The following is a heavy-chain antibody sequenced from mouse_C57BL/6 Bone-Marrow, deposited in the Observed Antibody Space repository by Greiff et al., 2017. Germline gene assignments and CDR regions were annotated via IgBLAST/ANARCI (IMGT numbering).Heavy chain of an antibody. V-gene: IGHV1-64*01. CDR2: IHPNSGST. J-gene: IGHJ2*01. Sequence: VQLQQPGADLVKPGASVKLSCKASGYTFTSYGMHWVKQRPGQGLEWIGMIHPNSGSTNYNEKFKSKATLTVDKASSTAYMQLSSLTAEDAAVYYCALITTVGFDYWGQGTTLTVSS. CDR3: ALITTVGFDY. CDR1: GYTFTSYG. D-gene: IGHD1-1*01.